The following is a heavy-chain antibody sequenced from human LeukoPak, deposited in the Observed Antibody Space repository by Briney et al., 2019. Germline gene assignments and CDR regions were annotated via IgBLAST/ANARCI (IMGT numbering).Heavy chain of an antibody. D-gene: IGHD1-26*01. J-gene: IGHJ4*02. Sequence: PSQTLSLTCSVSGGSISSSDYYWGWIRQPPGKGLEWIGSIYYSGNTFHNPSLNSRVTISVDSPKNQLSLELSSVTAADTAVYFCAREPRRSVGPTGFDYWGQGTLVTVSS. CDR2: IYYSGNT. CDR1: GGSISSSDYY. CDR3: AREPRRSVGPTGFDY. V-gene: IGHV4-39*02.